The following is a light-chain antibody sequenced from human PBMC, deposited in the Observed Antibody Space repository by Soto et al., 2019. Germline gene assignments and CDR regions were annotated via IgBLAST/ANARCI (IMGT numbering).Light chain of an antibody. CDR1: QSVLYSSNNKNY. CDR3: QQHYSTPPT. J-gene: IGKJ1*01. CDR2: WAS. Sequence: DIVMTQSPDSLAVSLGERATINCKSSQSVLYSSNNKNYLAWYQQKPGQPPKLLIYWASTRESGVPDRFSGSGSVTDFSLTISSLQAEDVAVYYCQQHYSTPPTFGQGTKVEIK. V-gene: IGKV4-1*01.